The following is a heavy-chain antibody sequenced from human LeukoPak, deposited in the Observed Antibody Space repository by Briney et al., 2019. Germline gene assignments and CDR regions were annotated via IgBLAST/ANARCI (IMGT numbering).Heavy chain of an antibody. V-gene: IGHV1-69*05. Sequence: SVKVSCKASGGTFSSYAISWVRQAPGQGLEWTGGIIPIFGTANYAQKFQGRVTITTDESTSTAYMELSSLRSEDTAVYYCATNPYCSGGSCYGSFDYWGQGTLVTVSS. J-gene: IGHJ4*02. CDR2: IIPIFGTA. CDR3: ATNPYCSGGSCYGSFDY. CDR1: GGTFSSYA. D-gene: IGHD2-15*01.